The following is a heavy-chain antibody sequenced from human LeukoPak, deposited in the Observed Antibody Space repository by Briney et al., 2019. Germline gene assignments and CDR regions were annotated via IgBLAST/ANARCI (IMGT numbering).Heavy chain of an antibody. CDR2: INHSGRN. Sequence: SETLSLTCAVYGGSFSGYYWSWIRQPPGKGLEWIGEINHSGRNNYNPSLKSRVTISVDTSKNQFSLKLSSVTAADTAVYYCARATGTKVPPGYWGQGALVTVSS. CDR3: ARATGTKVPPGY. D-gene: IGHD1-7*01. CDR1: GGSFSGYY. V-gene: IGHV4-34*01. J-gene: IGHJ4*02.